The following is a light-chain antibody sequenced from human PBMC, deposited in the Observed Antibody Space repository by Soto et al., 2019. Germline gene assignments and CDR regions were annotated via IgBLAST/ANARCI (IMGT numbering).Light chain of an antibody. J-gene: IGLJ2*01. V-gene: IGLV4-69*02. Sequence: QSVLTQSPSASASLGASVNLTCTLSSGHSSYAIAWHQQQPEKGPRYLMNLNSDGSHTKGDGIPDRFSGSSSGAERYLTISSLQFEDEADYYCQTWGTAVVFGGGTKLTVL. CDR1: SGHSSYA. CDR2: LNSDGSH. CDR3: QTWGTAVV.